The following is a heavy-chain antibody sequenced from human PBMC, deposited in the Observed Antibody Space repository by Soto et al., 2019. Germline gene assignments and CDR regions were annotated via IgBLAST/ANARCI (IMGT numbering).Heavy chain of an antibody. CDR1: GYSFTSYW. CDR2: IYPGDSDT. V-gene: IGHV5-51*01. J-gene: IGHJ6*02. Sequence: GESLKISCKGSGYSFTSYWIGWVRQMPGKGLEWMGIIYPGDSDTRYSPSFQGQVTISADKSISTAYLQWSSLKASDTAMYYCARLSITGTTRYGMDVWGQGTTVTVSS. CDR3: ARLSITGTTRYGMDV. D-gene: IGHD1-7*01.